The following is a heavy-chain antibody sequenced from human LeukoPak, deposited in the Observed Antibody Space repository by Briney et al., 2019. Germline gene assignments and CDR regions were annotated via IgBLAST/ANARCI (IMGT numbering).Heavy chain of an antibody. J-gene: IGHJ6*03. D-gene: IGHD3-10*01. CDR1: GFTFSSYS. CDR3: ARDGYYYGSGSLESYYYYYMDV. Sequence: TGGSLRLSCAASGFTFSSYSMNWVRQAPGKGLEWVSYISSSSSTIYYADSVKGRFTISRDNAKNSLYLQMNSLRAEDTAVYYCARDGYYYGSGSLESYYYYYMDVWGKGTTVTVSS. V-gene: IGHV3-48*04. CDR2: ISSSSSTI.